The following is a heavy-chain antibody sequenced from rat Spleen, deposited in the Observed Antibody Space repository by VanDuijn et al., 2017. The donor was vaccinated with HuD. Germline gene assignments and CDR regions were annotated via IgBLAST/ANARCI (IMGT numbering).Heavy chain of an antibody. V-gene: IGHV2-47*01. Sequence: QVQLTESGPGLVQPSQTLPLTCTVSGLSLTSNSVSWIRQPPGKGLEWMGVIWSHGGIDYNSAIKSRLSISRDTSKSQVVLKMNSLQTEDTATYDCARTYRYKIDYWGQGVMVTVSS. CDR1: GLSLTSNS. CDR2: IWSHGGI. CDR3: ARTYRYKIDY. J-gene: IGHJ2*01. D-gene: IGHD1-5*01.